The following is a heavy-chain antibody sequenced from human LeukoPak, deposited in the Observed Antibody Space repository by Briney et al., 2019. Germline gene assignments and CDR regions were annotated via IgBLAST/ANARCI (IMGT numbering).Heavy chain of an antibody. J-gene: IGHJ1*01. V-gene: IGHV3-21*01. CDR3: GRAFPPLRTSSAGVL. D-gene: IGHD6-25*01. Sequence: GWSLTQSCSASGFSFSDYDMNWVRPAAGKGLAWVSAISGRSSYVYYGVSVKGRFTISSDNAKNSLYLELYSLGVEDTAVYYCGRAFPPLRTSSAGVLWGEGTLVTVSS. CDR1: GFSFSDYD. CDR2: ISGRSSYV.